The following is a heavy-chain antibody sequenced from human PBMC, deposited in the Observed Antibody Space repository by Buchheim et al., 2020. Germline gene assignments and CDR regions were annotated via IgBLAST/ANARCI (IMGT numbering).Heavy chain of an antibody. V-gene: IGHV4-59*01. CDR2: IYYSGST. CDR1: GGSISSYY. D-gene: IGHD1-26*01. Sequence: QVQLQESGPGLVKPSETLSLTCTVSGGSISSYYWSWIRQPPGKGLEWIGYIYYSGSTNYNPSLKSRVTISVDTSKNQFSLKLSSVTAADTAVYYCARGPSGSYYYYYYHGMDVWGQGTT. J-gene: IGHJ6*02. CDR3: ARGPSGSYYYYYYHGMDV.